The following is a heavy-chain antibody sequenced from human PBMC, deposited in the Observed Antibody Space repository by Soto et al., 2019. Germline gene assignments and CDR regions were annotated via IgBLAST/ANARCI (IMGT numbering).Heavy chain of an antibody. CDR1: GFIVSSSF. CDR2: IFSGGTT. Sequence: GGSLRLSCAASGFIVSSSFMSWVRQAPGKGLEWVSVIFSGGTTYYADSVKGRFTISRDNSKNTLYLQMNSLRAEDTAVYYCAREGLGGTFDYWGQGTLVTVSS. V-gene: IGHV3-53*01. CDR3: AREGLGGTFDY. D-gene: IGHD1-26*01. J-gene: IGHJ4*02.